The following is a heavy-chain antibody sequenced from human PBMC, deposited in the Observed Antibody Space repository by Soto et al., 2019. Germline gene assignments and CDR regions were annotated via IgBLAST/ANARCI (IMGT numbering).Heavy chain of an antibody. CDR2: IKQDGSEK. D-gene: IGHD3-9*01. V-gene: IGHV3-7*05. CDR1: GFTFSSYW. J-gene: IGHJ6*02. Sequence: PGGSLRLSCAASGFTFSSYWMSWVRQAPGKGLEWVANIKQDGSEKYYVDSVKGRFTISRDNAKNSLYLQMNSLRAEDTAVYYCARDALSVEDPWSPYYDILGMDVWGQGTTVTVSS. CDR3: ARDALSVEDPWSPYYDILGMDV.